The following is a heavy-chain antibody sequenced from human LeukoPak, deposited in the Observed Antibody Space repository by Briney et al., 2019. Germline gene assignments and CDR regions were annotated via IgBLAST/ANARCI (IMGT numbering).Heavy chain of an antibody. CDR1: GYTFTSYD. V-gene: IGHV1-8*02. D-gene: IGHD2-2*01. CDR2: MNPNSGNT. Sequence: ASVKVSCKASGYTFTSYDINWVRQATGQGLEWMGWMNPNSGNTGYAQKFQGRVTMTRNTSISTAYMELRSLRSDDTAVYYCARDSCSSTSCYASWFDPWGQGTLVTVSS. J-gene: IGHJ5*02. CDR3: ARDSCSSTSCYASWFDP.